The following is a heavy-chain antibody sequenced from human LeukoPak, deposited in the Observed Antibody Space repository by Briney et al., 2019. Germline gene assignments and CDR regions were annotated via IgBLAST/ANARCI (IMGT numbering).Heavy chain of an antibody. J-gene: IGHJ4*02. D-gene: IGHD6-13*01. CDR1: GYRFNSYW. Sequence: GESLKISCKGSGYRFNSYWIGWVRQMPGKGLEWMGIIYPGDSDTRYSPSSQSQVTTSADKSISTAYLQWSSLKASDTRMYYCVRQRVASSWSGFDYWGRGTLVTVSS. CDR3: VRQRVASSWSGFDY. CDR2: IYPGDSDT. V-gene: IGHV5-51*01.